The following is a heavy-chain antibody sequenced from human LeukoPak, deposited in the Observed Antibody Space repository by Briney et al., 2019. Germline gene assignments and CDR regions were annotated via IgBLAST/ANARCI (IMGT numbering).Heavy chain of an antibody. CDR1: GFTFSSYS. D-gene: IGHD3-10*01. CDR2: ISYDGSNK. J-gene: IGHJ6*02. V-gene: IGHV3-30*18. Sequence: GGSLRLSCAASGFTFSSYSMHWVRQAPGKGLEWVAVISYDGSNKYYADSVKGRFTISRDNSKNTLYLQMNSLRAEDTAVYYCAKDQSYYYGSGSHYGMDVWGQGTTVTVSS. CDR3: AKDQSYYYGSGSHYGMDV.